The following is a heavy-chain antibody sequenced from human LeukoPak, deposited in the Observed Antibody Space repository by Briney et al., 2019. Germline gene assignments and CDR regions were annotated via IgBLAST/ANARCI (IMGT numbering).Heavy chain of an antibody. V-gene: IGHV4-59*01. CDR2: IDYHGNT. CDR3: ATASGRSFWLDP. J-gene: IGHJ5*02. Sequence: PSETLSLTCTVSGGSISSYYWSWIRQVPGKGLEWIGFIDYHGNTKYNPSLKSRVTMSVDTSVDQVSLRLTSVTAADTAIYFCATASGRSFWLDPWGQGRLVTVSS. D-gene: IGHD2-15*01. CDR1: GGSISSYY.